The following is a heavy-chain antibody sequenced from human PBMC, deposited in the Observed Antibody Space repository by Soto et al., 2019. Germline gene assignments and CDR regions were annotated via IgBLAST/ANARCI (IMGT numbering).Heavy chain of an antibody. D-gene: IGHD3-10*01. Sequence: QVQLVESGGGLVKPGGSLRLSCAASGFTFSDYYMSWIRQAPGKGLEWVLYISSSSSYTNYADSVKGRFTISRDNAKNSLYLQMNSLRAEDTAVYYCARESRSVERYYGSGSYYGYWGQGTLVTVSS. J-gene: IGHJ4*02. CDR3: ARESRSVERYYGSGSYYGY. CDR1: GFTFSDYY. CDR2: ISSSSSYT. V-gene: IGHV3-11*06.